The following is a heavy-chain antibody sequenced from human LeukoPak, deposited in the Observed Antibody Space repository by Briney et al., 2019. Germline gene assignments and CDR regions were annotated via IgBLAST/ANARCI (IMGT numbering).Heavy chain of an antibody. D-gene: IGHD3-22*01. J-gene: IGHJ4*02. V-gene: IGHV4-39*01. CDR2: IYSTGTT. CDR3: ARGRGVPYYYDSSGYYPADY. Sequence: SETLSLTCAVSGGSIRNSSFYWGWIRQPPGKGLEWIASIYSTGTTYYNPSIKSRITIFVDTSKNQISLKLSSVTAADTAVYYCARGRGVPYYYDSSGYYPADYWGQGTLVTVSS. CDR1: GGSIRNSSFY.